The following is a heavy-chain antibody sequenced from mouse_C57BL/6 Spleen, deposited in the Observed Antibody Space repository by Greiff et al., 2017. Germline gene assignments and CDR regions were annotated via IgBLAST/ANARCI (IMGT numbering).Heavy chain of an antibody. D-gene: IGHD2-12*01. Sequence: QVQLQQSGPELVKPGASVQISCKASGYAFSSSWMNWVKQRPGQGLEWIGRIYPGDGDTNYNGKFKGKATLTAATSSSTAYMQLSSLTSEDSAVYFCAIYSPNFAYWGQGTTLTVSS. CDR1: GYAFSSSW. V-gene: IGHV1-82*01. CDR3: AIYSPNFAY. J-gene: IGHJ2*01. CDR2: IYPGDGDT.